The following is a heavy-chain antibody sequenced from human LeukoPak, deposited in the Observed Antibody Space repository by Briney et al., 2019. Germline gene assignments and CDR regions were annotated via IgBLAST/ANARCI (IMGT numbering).Heavy chain of an antibody. CDR3: ARGTYDFWSGIDY. CDR2: IYYSGST. CDR1: GGSISSYY. Sequence: PSETLSLTCTVSGGSISSYYWSWIRQPPGKGLEWIGYIYYSGSTNYNPSLKSRVTISVDTSKNQFSLKLSSVTAADTAVYYYARGTYDFWSGIDYWGQGTLVTVSS. J-gene: IGHJ4*02. D-gene: IGHD3-3*01. V-gene: IGHV4-59*01.